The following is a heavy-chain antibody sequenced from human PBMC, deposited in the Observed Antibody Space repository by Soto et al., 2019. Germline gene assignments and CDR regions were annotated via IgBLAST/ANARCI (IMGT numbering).Heavy chain of an antibody. J-gene: IGHJ3*02. Sequence: SETLSLTCAVYGGSFSGYYWSWIRQPPGKGLEWIGEINHSGSTNYNPSLKSRVTISVDTSKNQFSLKLSSVTAADTAVYYCARLYYYGSGSRSDAFDIWGQGTMVTVSS. CDR2: INHSGST. V-gene: IGHV4-34*01. D-gene: IGHD3-10*01. CDR1: GGSFSGYY. CDR3: ARLYYYGSGSRSDAFDI.